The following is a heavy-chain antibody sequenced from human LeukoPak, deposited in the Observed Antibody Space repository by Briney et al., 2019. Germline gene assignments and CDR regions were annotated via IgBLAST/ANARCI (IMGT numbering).Heavy chain of an antibody. CDR3: ARVGSPTNYYDSSGYYQYFDY. D-gene: IGHD3-22*01. Sequence: SQTLSLTCTVSGGSISSGDYYWSWIRQPPGKGLEWIGYIYYSGSTYYNPPLKSRATISVDTSKNQFSLKLSSVTAADTAVYYCARVGSPTNYYDSSGYYQYFDYWGQGTLVTVSS. CDR1: GGSISSGDYY. V-gene: IGHV4-30-4*08. J-gene: IGHJ4*02. CDR2: IYYSGST.